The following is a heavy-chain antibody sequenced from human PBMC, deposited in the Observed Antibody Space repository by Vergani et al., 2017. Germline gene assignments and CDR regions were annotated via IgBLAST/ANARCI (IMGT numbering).Heavy chain of an antibody. CDR3: AMVTDYYDSSGYYLDY. Sequence: QVQLVQSGSEVRKPGASVKVSCQVSGYSLTNLTIHWVLQAPGKGLEWMGGFDPEHGEVTFAHHIQGRVTMTEDRSTDTAYMELSSLRPEDTALYYCAMVTDYYDSSGYYLDYWGQGTLVTVSS. J-gene: IGHJ4*02. D-gene: IGHD3-22*01. V-gene: IGHV1-24*01. CDR1: GYSLTNLT. CDR2: FDPEHGEV.